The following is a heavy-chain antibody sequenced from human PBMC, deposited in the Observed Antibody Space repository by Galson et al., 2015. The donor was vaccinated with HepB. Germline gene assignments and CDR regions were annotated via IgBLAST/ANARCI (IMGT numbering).Heavy chain of an antibody. D-gene: IGHD2-15*01. CDR2: IKSESSDGTT. Sequence: SLRLSCAASGFSFINAWMSWVRQAPGKGLEWVGRIKSESSDGTTDYTAPVKGRFTISRDDSKNMLYLQMNSLKTEDTAVYYCVTEDVVAGFALDIWGQGTLVTVSS. CDR3: VTEDVVAGFALDI. CDR1: GFSFINAW. J-gene: IGHJ3*02. V-gene: IGHV3-15*01.